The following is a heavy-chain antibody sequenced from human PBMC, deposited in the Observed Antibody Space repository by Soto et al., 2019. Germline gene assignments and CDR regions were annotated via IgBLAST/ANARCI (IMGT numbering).Heavy chain of an antibody. CDR1: GGSVSRGPYY. Sequence: SETLSLTCTVSGGSVSRGPYYWGWIRQPPGKGLEWIATTYDGESTYFNPSLRSRVTISVDTSKNQFSLKLSSVTAADTAVYYCARAQLLWFGELSAPDGMDVWGQGTTVTVSS. CDR2: TYDGEST. J-gene: IGHJ6*02. V-gene: IGHV4-39*07. D-gene: IGHD3-10*01. CDR3: ARAQLLWFGELSAPDGMDV.